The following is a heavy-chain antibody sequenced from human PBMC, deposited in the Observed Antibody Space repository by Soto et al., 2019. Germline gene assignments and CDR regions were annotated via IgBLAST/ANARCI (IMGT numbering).Heavy chain of an antibody. CDR3: AREDAARIERWFDA. J-gene: IGHJ5*02. Sequence: SETLSLTCAVSGGSIISASYSWNWIRQSPGRGLEWIGHIYSSGSTYYNPSLKSRVSISVDTSNNQFSLKLTSVTAADTAVYFCAREDAARIERWFDAWGQGTLVTVSS. CDR1: GGSIISASYS. D-gene: IGHD6-6*01. V-gene: IGHV4-31*11. CDR2: IYSSGST.